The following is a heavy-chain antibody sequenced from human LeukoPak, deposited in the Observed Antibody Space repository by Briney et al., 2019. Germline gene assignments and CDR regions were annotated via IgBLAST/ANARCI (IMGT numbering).Heavy chain of an antibody. J-gene: IGHJ4*02. CDR1: GGTFSSYA. CDR2: IIPIFGTA. D-gene: IGHD6-19*01. CDR3: ARDSSGPVEFAY. V-gene: IGHV1-69*05. Sequence: GSSVKVSCKASGGTFSSYAISWVRQAPGQGLEWMGGIIPIFGTANYAQKFQGGVTITTDESTSTTYMELSSLRSEDTAVYYCARDSSGPVEFAYWGQGTLVTVSS.